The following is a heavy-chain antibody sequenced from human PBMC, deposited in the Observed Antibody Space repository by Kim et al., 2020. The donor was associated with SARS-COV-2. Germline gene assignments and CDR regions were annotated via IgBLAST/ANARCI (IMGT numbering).Heavy chain of an antibody. CDR2: SEK. J-gene: IGHJ4*02. V-gene: IGHV3-7*03. CDR3: ARGGGYYDY. D-gene: IGHD3-22*01. Sequence: SEKYYVDSVKGRFTISRDNAKNSLYLQMNSLRAEDTAVYYCARGGGYYDYWGQGTLVTVSS.